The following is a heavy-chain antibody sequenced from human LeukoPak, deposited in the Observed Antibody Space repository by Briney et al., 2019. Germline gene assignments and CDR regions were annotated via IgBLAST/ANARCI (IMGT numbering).Heavy chain of an antibody. Sequence: PGGSLRLSCAASGFTFSSYAMHWVRQAPGKGLEWVAVISYSGSNKYYADSVKGRFTISRDNSKNTLYLQMNSLRAEDTAVYYCAREQRRAISDAFDIWGQGTMVTVSS. V-gene: IGHV3-30*04. CDR3: AREQRRAISDAFDI. CDR1: GFTFSSYA. J-gene: IGHJ3*02. CDR2: ISYSGSNK. D-gene: IGHD3-3*01.